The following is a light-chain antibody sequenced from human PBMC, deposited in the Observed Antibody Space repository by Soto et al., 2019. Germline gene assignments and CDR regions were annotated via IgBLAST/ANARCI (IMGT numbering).Light chain of an antibody. J-gene: IGKJ1*01. CDR1: QSVGSD. CDR2: GAS. CDR3: QQYSSSPTWT. Sequence: EIVMTQSPATLSVSPGERATLSCRASQSVGSDLAWYQQKPGQAPRLLIYGASTRATGIPDRFSGSGSGTDFTLTISRLEPEDSAVYYCQQYSSSPTWTFGQGTKVDIK. V-gene: IGKV3-20*01.